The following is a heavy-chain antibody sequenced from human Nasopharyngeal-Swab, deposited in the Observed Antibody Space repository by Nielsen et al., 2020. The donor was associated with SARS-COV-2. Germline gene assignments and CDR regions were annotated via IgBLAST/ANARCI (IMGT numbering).Heavy chain of an antibody. Sequence: PREGLEWMGIIYPGDSDIRYSPSFQGQVTISADKSISTAYLQWSSLKASDTAMYYCARRRYRAGNNWFDPWGQGTPVTVSS. D-gene: IGHD6-19*01. V-gene: IGHV5-51*01. CDR2: IYPGDSDI. J-gene: IGHJ5*02. CDR3: ARRRYRAGNNWFDP.